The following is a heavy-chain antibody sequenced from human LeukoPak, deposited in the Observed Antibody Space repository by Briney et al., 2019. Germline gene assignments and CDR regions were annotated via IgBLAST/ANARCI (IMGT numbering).Heavy chain of an antibody. CDR2: VYYTGST. V-gene: IGHV4-59*12. J-gene: IGHJ4*02. D-gene: IGHD2-21*01. Sequence: PSGTLSLTCTVSGGSISSYYWSWIRQAPGKGLEWIGYVYYTGSTNYNPSLKSRVTISVDTSKNQFSLELSSVTAADTAVYYCARERCGDTTCYFDYWGQGTLVTVSS. CDR1: GGSISSYY. CDR3: ARERCGDTTCYFDY.